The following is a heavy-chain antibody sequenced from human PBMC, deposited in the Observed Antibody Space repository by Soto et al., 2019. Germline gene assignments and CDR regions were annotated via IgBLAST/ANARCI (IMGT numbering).Heavy chain of an antibody. CDR3: ARVAFAAMDHQRFDY. CDR2: IYYSGST. Sequence: PSETLSLTCTVSGGSISSGDYYWSWIRQPPGKGLEWIGYIYYSGSTYYNPSLKSRVTISVDTSKNQFSLKLSSVTAADTAVYYCARVAFAAMDHQRFDYWGQGALVTVSS. J-gene: IGHJ4*02. V-gene: IGHV4-30-4*01. D-gene: IGHD5-18*01. CDR1: GGSISSGDYY.